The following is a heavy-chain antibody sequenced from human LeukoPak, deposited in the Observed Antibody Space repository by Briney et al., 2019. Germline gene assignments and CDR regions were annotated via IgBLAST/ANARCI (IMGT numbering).Heavy chain of an antibody. Sequence: GGSLRLSCTASGFTFRTYAMNWVRQAPGKGLEWLSGISGSGNGTYYADSVKGRFTISRDNSKNMVYLQMNSLTVEGAATYYCAKRTMSAFDSWGQGTLLIVSS. J-gene: IGHJ4*02. V-gene: IGHV3-23*01. CDR1: GFTFRTYA. CDR2: ISGSGNGT. CDR3: AKRTMSAFDS.